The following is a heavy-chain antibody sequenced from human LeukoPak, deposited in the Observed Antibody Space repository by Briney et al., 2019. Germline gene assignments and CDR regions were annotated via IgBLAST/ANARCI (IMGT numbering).Heavy chain of an antibody. CDR1: GGSISSYY. V-gene: IGHV4-59*08. CDR3: ARASITMVRGVLGWFDP. D-gene: IGHD3-10*01. CDR2: IYYSGST. J-gene: IGHJ5*02. Sequence: SETLSLTCTVSGGSISSYYWSWIRQPPGKGLEWIGYIYYSGSTNYNPSLKSRVTIPVDTSKNQFSLKLSSVTAADTAVYYCARASITMVRGVLGWFDPWGQGTLVTVSS.